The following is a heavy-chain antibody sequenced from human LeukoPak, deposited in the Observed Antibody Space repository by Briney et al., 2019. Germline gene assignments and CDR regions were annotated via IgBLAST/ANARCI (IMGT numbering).Heavy chain of an antibody. CDR2: ISSYNDNT. J-gene: IGHJ4*02. CDR3: ASPSGSGWSNFDY. V-gene: IGHV1-18*01. D-gene: IGHD6-19*01. CDR1: GYTFSNYG. Sequence: GASVKVSCKASGYTFSNYGISWVRQAPGQGLEWMGWISSYNDNTNYAQKLQGRVTMTTDTSTSTAYMELRSLRSDDTAVYYCASPSGSGWSNFDYWGQGTLVTVSS.